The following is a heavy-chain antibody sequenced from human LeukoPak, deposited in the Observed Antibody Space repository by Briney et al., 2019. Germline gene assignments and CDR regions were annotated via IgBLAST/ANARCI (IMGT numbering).Heavy chain of an antibody. CDR3: ASQYDILTGYSVYFDY. CDR1: GGTFSSYA. D-gene: IGHD3-9*01. J-gene: IGHJ4*02. Sequence: SVKVSCKASGGTFSSYAISWVRQAPGQGLEWMGGIIPIFGTANYAQKFQGRVTITADKSTSTAYMELSSLRSEDTAVYYCASQYDILTGYSVYFDYWGRGTLVTVSS. CDR2: IIPIFGTA. V-gene: IGHV1-69*06.